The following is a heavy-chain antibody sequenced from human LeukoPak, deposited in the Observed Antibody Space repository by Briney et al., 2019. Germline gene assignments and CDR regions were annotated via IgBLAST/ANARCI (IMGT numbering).Heavy chain of an antibody. CDR3: ARDRLASTRDWYFDL. D-gene: IGHD5/OR15-5a*01. CDR1: GFTFSSYD. V-gene: IGHV3-13*04. J-gene: IGHJ2*01. CDR2: IGTAGDT. Sequence: GRSLRLSCAASGFTFSSYDMHWVRQATGKGLEWVSAIGTAGDTYYPGSVKGRFTISRENAKNSLYLQMNSLRAGDTAVYYCARDRLASTRDWYFDLWGRGTLVTVSS.